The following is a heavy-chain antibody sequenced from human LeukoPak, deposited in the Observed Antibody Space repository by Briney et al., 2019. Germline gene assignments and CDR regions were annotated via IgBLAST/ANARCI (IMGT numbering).Heavy chain of an antibody. CDR1: GFTFSSYE. CDR2: ISSRGSTI. D-gene: IGHD3-22*01. Sequence: GGSLRLSCAASGFTFSSYEMNWVRQAPGKGLEWVSYISSRGSTIYYADSVKGRFTISRDNAKNSLYLQMNSLRAEDTAVYYCARAHYYDSSGYPYYFDYWGQGTLVTVSS. J-gene: IGHJ4*02. CDR3: ARAHYYDSSGYPYYFDY. V-gene: IGHV3-48*03.